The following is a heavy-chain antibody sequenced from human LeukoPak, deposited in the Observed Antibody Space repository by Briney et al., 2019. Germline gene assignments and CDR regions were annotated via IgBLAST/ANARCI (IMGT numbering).Heavy chain of an antibody. CDR1: GFTFSSYS. V-gene: IGHV3-48*04. Sequence: GGSLRLSCAASGFTFSSYSMNWVRQAPGKGLEWVSYISSSSSTIYYADSVKGRFTISRDNAKNSLYLQMNSLRAEDTAVYYCARVIAAADPGSWGQGTLVTVSS. D-gene: IGHD6-13*01. CDR2: ISSSSSTI. J-gene: IGHJ4*02. CDR3: ARVIAAADPGS.